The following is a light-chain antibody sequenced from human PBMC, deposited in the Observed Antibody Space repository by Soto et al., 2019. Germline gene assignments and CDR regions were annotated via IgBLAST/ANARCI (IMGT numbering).Light chain of an antibody. CDR1: SSDVGGYDY. Sequence: HSVLTQPASVSGSPGQSITISCTGTSSDVGGYDYVSWYQQHPDKAPKFMIYEVTNRPSGVSHRFSGSKSGNTASLTISGLQAEDEADYYCSSYTTARTYVFGTGTKVTVL. CDR3: SSYTTARTYV. V-gene: IGLV2-14*01. J-gene: IGLJ1*01. CDR2: EVT.